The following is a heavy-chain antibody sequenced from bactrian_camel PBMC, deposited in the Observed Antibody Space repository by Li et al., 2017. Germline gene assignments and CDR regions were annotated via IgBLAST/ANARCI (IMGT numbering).Heavy chain of an antibody. CDR1: GYAFASYS. D-gene: IGHD6*01. CDR2: INIDGRT. Sequence: HVQLVESGGGSVQAGGSLRLTCAASGYAFASYSMAWFRQAPGEEREGVAAINIDGRTTYPVSVKGRFTISTDDANNTLDLQMDSLNAEDTATYYCAADLGGGSCRNHLKFDFGYWGQGTQVTVS. CDR3: AADLGGGSCRNHLKFDFGY. J-gene: IGHJ6*01. V-gene: IGHV3S55*01.